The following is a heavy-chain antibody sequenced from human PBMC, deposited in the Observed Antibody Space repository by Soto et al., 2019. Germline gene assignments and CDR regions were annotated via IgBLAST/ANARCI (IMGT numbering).Heavy chain of an antibody. Sequence: GESLKISCKGSGYSFTSYWIGWVRQMPGKGLEWMGIIYPGDSDTRYSPSFQGQVTISADKSISTAYLQWSSLKASDTAMYYCARGQYPCSGGSCSAAFDIWGQGTMVTVSS. D-gene: IGHD2-15*01. CDR3: ARGQYPCSGGSCSAAFDI. CDR2: IYPGDSDT. CDR1: GYSFTSYW. J-gene: IGHJ3*02. V-gene: IGHV5-51*01.